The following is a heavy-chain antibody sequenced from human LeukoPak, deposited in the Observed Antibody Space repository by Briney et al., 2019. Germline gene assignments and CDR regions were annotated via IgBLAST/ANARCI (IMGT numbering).Heavy chain of an antibody. Sequence: GASVKVSCKVSGYTLTELSMHWVRQAPGQGLEWMGWISGYNGNPNYAQKLQGRVTMTTDTSTSTAYMELRSLRADDTAVYYCGRSYSSSHPDWFDPWGQGTLVTVSS. CDR2: ISGYNGNP. J-gene: IGHJ5*02. CDR1: GYTLTELS. V-gene: IGHV1-18*01. D-gene: IGHD6-6*01. CDR3: GRSYSSSHPDWFDP.